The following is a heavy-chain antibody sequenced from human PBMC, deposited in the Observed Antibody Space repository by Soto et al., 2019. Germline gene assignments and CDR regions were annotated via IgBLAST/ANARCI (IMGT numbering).Heavy chain of an antibody. V-gene: IGHV4-39*01. J-gene: IGHJ6*02. CDR2: IYYSGTT. CDR3: AGQSDSRGNIWGKGTMVTVSSGMDV. Sequence: SETLSLTCTVSGGSISSSNYYWGWIRQPPGKGLEWIGSIYYSGTTYYNPSLKSRVSISVDTAKNQFSLKLGSVTAADTAVYYCAGQSDSRGNIWGKGTMVTVSSGMDVWGQGTTVTVSS. D-gene: IGHD6-19*01. CDR1: GGSISSSNYY.